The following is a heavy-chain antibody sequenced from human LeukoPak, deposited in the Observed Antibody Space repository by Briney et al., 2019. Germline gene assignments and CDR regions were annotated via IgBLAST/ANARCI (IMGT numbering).Heavy chain of an antibody. CDR2: IYPGDSDT. CDR3: ARRGIVATSWFDP. D-gene: IGHD5-12*01. V-gene: IGHV5-51*01. CDR1: GYSFTSYW. J-gene: IGHJ5*02. Sequence: GESLKISCKGSGYSFTSYWSGWVRQMPGKGLEWMGIIYPGDSDTRYSPSFQGQVTISADKSISTAYLQWSSLKASDTAMYYCARRGIVATSWFDPWGQGTLVTVSS.